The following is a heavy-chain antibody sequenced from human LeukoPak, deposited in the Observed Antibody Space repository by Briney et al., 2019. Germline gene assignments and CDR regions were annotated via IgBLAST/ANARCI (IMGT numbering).Heavy chain of an antibody. CDR2: ISYDGSNK. Sequence: GGSLRLSCAASGFTFSSYGMPWVRQAPGKGLGWVAVISYDGSNKYYADSVKGRFTISRDNSKNTLYLQMNSLRAEDTAVYYCAKDKDSSGWYTSPFDYWGQGTLVTVSS. CDR3: AKDKDSSGWYTSPFDY. D-gene: IGHD6-19*01. J-gene: IGHJ4*02. CDR1: GFTFSSYG. V-gene: IGHV3-30*18.